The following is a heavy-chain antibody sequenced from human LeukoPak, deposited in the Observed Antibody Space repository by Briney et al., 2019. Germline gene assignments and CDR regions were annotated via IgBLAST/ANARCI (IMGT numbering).Heavy chain of an antibody. V-gene: IGHV4-4*07. CDR1: GGSISSYY. CDR2: IYTSGST. D-gene: IGHD3-3*01. Sequence: SETLSLTCTVSGGSISSYYWSWIRQPAGKGLEWIGRIYTSGSTNYNPSLKSRVTMSVDTSKNQFSLKLSSVTAADTAVYYCARGPGDFWSGYYYYYYGMDVWGQGTTVTVSS. J-gene: IGHJ6*02. CDR3: ARGPGDFWSGYYYYYYGMDV.